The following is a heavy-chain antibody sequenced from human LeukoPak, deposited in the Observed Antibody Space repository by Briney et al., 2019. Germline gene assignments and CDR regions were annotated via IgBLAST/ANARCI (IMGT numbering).Heavy chain of an antibody. CDR2: TNEDGSEK. V-gene: IGHV3-7*01. CDR3: YMDV. CDR1: GFTFRRYW. Sequence: GGSLRLSCAASGFTFRRYWMTWLRQAPGKGLEWVANTNEDGSEKNYVDSVKGRFTMSRDNAKNSLFLEMNSLRAEDTAVYCYYMDVWGNGTTVTVSS. J-gene: IGHJ6*03.